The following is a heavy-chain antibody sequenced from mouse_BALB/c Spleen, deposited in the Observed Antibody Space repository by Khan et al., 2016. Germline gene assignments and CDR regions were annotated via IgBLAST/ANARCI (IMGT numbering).Heavy chain of an antibody. CDR3: SGDNYDSGGWFAV. CDR1: GFTFSNYW. V-gene: IGHV6-6*02. Sequence: EVKLLESGGGLVQPGGSMKLSCVASGFTFSNYWMNWVRQSPEKGLEWVAEIRLKSNNFATQYAESVKGRFTISRDDSKSSVYLQMNNLRPEDTGIFSCSGDNYDSGGWFAVWGQGTLVTVSA. CDR2: IRLKSNNFAT. D-gene: IGHD2-4*01. J-gene: IGHJ3*01.